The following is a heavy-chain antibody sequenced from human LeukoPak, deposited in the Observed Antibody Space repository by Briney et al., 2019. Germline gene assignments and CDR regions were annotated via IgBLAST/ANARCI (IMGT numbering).Heavy chain of an antibody. CDR1: GFNFNSYG. V-gene: IGHV3-33*01. D-gene: IGHD6-13*01. CDR3: AREHTYSSSWYCVDY. CDR2: IWCDGGNK. J-gene: IGHJ4*02. Sequence: GDSVTHLRGAWGFNFNSYGMHWVRQAPGKGLEGGAVIWCDGGNKHYAESEKGRFPISRDNSKDEQYMQMNSLRAEATAVYYCAREHTYSSSWYCVDYWGQGTLVTVSS.